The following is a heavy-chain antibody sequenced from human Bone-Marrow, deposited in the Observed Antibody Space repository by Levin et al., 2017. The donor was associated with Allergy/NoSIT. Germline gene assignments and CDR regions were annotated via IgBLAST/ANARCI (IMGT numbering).Heavy chain of an antibody. CDR1: GFSFSNAW. CDR3: TTARDALDV. V-gene: IGHV3-15*07. Sequence: SCAASGFSFSNAWLNWVRQAPGKGLEWVGRIRSEAGGGTRDYAAAVKGRFSVSRDDSKNTLYLQMNSLQTEDTAVYYCTTARDALDVWGQGTMVTVSS. J-gene: IGHJ3*01. CDR2: IRSEAGGGTR.